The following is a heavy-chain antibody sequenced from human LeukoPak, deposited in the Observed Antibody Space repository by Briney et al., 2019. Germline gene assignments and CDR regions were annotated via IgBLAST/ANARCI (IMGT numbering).Heavy chain of an antibody. D-gene: IGHD6-6*01. Sequence: SETLSLTCTVSGGSISSYYWSWIRQPPGKGLEWIGYIYTSGSTNYNPSLKSRVTISVDTSKNQFSLKLSSVTAADTAVYHCATGDIAARPDYYYYMDVWGKGTTVTVSS. CDR1: GGSISSYY. J-gene: IGHJ6*03. CDR2: IYTSGST. CDR3: ATGDIAARPDYYYYMDV. V-gene: IGHV4-4*09.